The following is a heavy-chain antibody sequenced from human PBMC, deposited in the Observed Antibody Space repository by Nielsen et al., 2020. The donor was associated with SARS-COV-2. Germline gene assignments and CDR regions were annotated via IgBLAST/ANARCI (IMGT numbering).Heavy chain of an antibody. D-gene: IGHD5-12*01. V-gene: IGHV3-21*01. CDR1: GFTFSSYS. J-gene: IGHJ4*02. CDR2: ISSSSSYI. Sequence: GGSLRLSCAASGFTFSSYSMNWVRQAPGKGLEWVSSISSSSSYIYYADSVKGRFTISRDNAKNSLYLQMNSLRAEDTAVYYCARERRVATEGFDYWGQGTLVTASS. CDR3: ARERRVATEGFDY.